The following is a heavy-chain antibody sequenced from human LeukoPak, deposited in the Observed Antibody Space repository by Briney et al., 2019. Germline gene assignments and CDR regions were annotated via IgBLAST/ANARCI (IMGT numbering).Heavy chain of an antibody. D-gene: IGHD5-12*01. J-gene: IGHJ6*03. CDR2: MKPKSGKT. V-gene: IGHV1-8*01. CDR3: ARGGYDLYYYYYMDV. Sequence: GASVRVSCKDSGYTFTSYDIKWVRPAPGQGVEWMGWMKPKSGKTGYAQTLQGRDTMTSNTSICTAYMELSSLRSEDTAVYYCARGGYDLYYYYYMDVWGKGTTVTISS. CDR1: GYTFTSYD.